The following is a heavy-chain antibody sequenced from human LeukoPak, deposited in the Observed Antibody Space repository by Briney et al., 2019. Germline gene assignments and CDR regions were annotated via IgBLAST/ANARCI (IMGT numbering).Heavy chain of an antibody. CDR3: VIGRGWVPDY. CDR1: GYSIRSHF. D-gene: IGHD3-10*01. J-gene: IGHJ4*02. V-gene: IGHV4-59*11. Sequence: SETLSLTCTGSGYSIRSHFYNWVRQPPGKGLEWIGVTHESESTNYNPSLNGRNTISVDTSKNHFSLTLTSVTDADTAVYYCVIGRGWVPDYWGQVTLVT. CDR2: THESEST.